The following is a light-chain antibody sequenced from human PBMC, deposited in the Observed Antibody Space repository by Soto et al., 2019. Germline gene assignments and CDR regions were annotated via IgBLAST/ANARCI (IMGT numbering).Light chain of an antibody. CDR1: QSISSY. CDR3: QQRSNWPPIT. J-gene: IGKJ5*01. Sequence: EIGLTQSPATLSLSPGERATLSCRASQSISSYLAWYQQKPGQAPRLLIYDASNRATGIPARFSGSGSGTDFTLTISSLEPEDFAVYCCQQRSNWPPITVGQGTRLEIK. V-gene: IGKV3-11*01. CDR2: DAS.